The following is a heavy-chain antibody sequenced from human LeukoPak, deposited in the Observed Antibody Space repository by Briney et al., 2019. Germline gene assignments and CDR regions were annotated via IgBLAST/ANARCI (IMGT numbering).Heavy chain of an antibody. CDR3: AACSGTYHKDWFDR. CDR2: IYPGDPDT. D-gene: IGHD3-10*02. J-gene: IGHJ5*02. CDR1: GYSFTNYW. Sequence: GESLKISCKGSGYSFTNYWMAWVRQMPGKGLECMGIIYPGDPDTRYSPSFQGQVTISADKSISTVYLQWNSLKASDTATYYCAACSGTYHKDWFDRWGQGTLVTVSS. V-gene: IGHV5-51*01.